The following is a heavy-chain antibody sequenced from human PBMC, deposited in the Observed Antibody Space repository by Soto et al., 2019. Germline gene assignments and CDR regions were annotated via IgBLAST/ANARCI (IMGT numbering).Heavy chain of an antibody. CDR2: INAYVGET. D-gene: IGHD5-12*01. Sequence: QVQLVQSGAEVKKPGASVKVSCKASGYSFTHYGITWVRQAPGQGLEWTGWINAYVGETKSAQKYEGRVTVTMDTSTNTAYLELRSLSTDDTAAYYCARGDGYTLDYWGQGTLVRVSA. CDR1: GYSFTHYG. CDR3: ARGDGYTLDY. J-gene: IGHJ4*02. V-gene: IGHV1-18*01.